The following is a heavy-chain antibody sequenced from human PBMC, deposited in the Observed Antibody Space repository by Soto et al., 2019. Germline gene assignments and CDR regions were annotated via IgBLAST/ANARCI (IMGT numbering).Heavy chain of an antibody. D-gene: IGHD6-19*01. CDR3: ARDLNSSGWYSLVYYFDY. CDR1: GFTFSGSA. Sequence: GGSLRLSCAASGFTFSGSAMHWVRQASGKGLEWVGRIRSKANSYATAYAASVKGRFTISRDDSKNTAYLQMNSLKTEDTAVYYCARDLNSSGWYSLVYYFDYWGQGTLVTVSS. V-gene: IGHV3-73*01. J-gene: IGHJ4*02. CDR2: IRSKANSYAT.